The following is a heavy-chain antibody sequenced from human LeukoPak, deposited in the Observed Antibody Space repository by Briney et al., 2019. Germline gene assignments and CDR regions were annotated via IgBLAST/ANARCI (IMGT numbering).Heavy chain of an antibody. CDR1: GDSVSSNSGT. J-gene: IGHJ5*02. CDR3: ARRLTQYDCFDP. V-gene: IGHV6-1*01. CDR2: TYYRSTWCN. D-gene: IGHD2-2*01. Sequence: SQTLSLTCAISGDSVSSNSGTRNWIRQSPSRGLEWLGRTYYRSTWCNDYAVSVRGRITVNPDTSKNQFSLHLNSVTPEDTAVYYCARRLTQYDCFDPWGQGILVTVSS.